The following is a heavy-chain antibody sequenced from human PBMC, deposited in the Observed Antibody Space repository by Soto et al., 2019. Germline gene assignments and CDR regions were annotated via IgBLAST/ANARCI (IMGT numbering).Heavy chain of an antibody. CDR2: INPNSGGT. V-gene: IGHV1-2*04. CDR1: GYTFTGYY. J-gene: IGHJ4*02. Sequence: ASVKVSCKASGYTFTGYYMHWVRQAPGQGLEWMGWINPNSGGTNYAQKFQGWVTMTRDTSISTAYMELSRLRSDDTAVYYCARGGGDLRGYHDSSGYFGYWGQGTLVNVSS. CDR3: ARGGGDLRGYHDSSGYFGY. D-gene: IGHD3-22*01.